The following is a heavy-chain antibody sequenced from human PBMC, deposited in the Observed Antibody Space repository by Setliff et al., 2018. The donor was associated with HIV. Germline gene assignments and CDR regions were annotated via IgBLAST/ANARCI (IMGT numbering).Heavy chain of an antibody. CDR2: IYPVDSDT. CDR1: GYTFTSYW. V-gene: IGHV5-51*01. CDR3: VRQEGGTTVITSASLDI. Sequence: GESLKISCKGSGYTFTSYWIAWVRQMPGKGLEWMGIIYPVDSDTRYSPSFQGQVTISADKSISTAYLQWSSLKASDTAMYYCVRQEGGTTVITSASLDIWGQGTMVTVSS. J-gene: IGHJ3*02. D-gene: IGHD4-17*01.